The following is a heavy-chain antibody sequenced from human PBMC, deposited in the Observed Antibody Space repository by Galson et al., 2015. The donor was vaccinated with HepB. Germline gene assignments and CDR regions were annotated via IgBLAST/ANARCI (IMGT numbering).Heavy chain of an antibody. Sequence: SVKVSCKASGYSFTSYAMHWVRQAPGQRLEWMGWINAGNGYTKYSQKFQGRVTLTSDTSATTTYMELSSLTSEDTAVYYCARGSGYSYATPFDYWGQGTLVPVSS. D-gene: IGHD5-18*01. CDR1: GYSFTSYA. J-gene: IGHJ4*02. V-gene: IGHV1-3*01. CDR3: ARGSGYSYATPFDY. CDR2: INAGNGYT.